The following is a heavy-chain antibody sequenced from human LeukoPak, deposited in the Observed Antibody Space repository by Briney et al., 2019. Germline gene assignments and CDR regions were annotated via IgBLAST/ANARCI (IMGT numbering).Heavy chain of an antibody. Sequence: GTLRLSCAASGFTISSYRMSWVRHGPGKGMGWVSNIKKDGSETSYLDSAKGRFTISRDNAKNPLYLQMTSLRAEDTAVYYCARAEAAAGSAYYPSSMDVWGKGPTVTVS. CDR2: IKKDGSET. CDR3: ARAEAAAGSAYYPSSMDV. V-gene: IGHV3-7*02. CDR1: GFTISSYR. D-gene: IGHD6-25*01. J-gene: IGHJ6*03.